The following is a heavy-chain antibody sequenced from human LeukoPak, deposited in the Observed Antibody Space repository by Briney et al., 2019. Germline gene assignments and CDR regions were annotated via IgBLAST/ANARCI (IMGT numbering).Heavy chain of an antibody. V-gene: IGHV4-34*01. J-gene: IGHJ4*02. D-gene: IGHD3-10*01. CDR1: GGSFSGYY. Sequence: PSETLSLTCAVYGGSFSGYYWSWIRQPPGKGLEWIGEINHSGSTNYNPPLKSRVTISVDTSKNQFSLKLSSVTAADTAVYYCARGNMVRGVRFDYWGQGTLVTVSS. CDR2: INHSGST. CDR3: ARGNMVRGVRFDY.